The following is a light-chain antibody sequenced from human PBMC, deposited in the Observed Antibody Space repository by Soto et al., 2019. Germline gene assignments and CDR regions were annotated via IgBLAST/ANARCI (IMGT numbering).Light chain of an antibody. J-gene: IGKJ1*01. CDR3: QQYGYSPWT. V-gene: IGKV3-20*01. CDR2: DTS. CDR1: QSVSSCY. Sequence: EIVLTQSPGTLSLSRGERATLSCRASQSVSSCYLAWYQEKPGQAPRLLIYDTSSRATGIPNRFSGSVSGTDFTLTISRLEPKAFAVYYCQQYGYSPWTFGQGTKVEIK.